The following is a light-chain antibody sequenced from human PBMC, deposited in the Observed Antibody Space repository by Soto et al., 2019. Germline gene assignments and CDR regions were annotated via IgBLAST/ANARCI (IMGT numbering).Light chain of an antibody. CDR2: EVS. V-gene: IGLV2-18*02. Sequence: QSVLTQPPSVSASPGQSVTISCTGTASDVGGYNRVSWYQQPPGTAPKLMIYEVSNQPSGVPDRFSGSKSGNTASLTISGLQAEDEADYYCSSYTSSNTLLFGGWTKLTFL. CDR3: SSYTSSNTLL. CDR1: ASDVGGYNR. J-gene: IGLJ2*01.